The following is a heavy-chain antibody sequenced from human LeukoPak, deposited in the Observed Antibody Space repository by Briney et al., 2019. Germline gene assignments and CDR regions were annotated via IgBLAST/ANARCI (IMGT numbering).Heavy chain of an antibody. Sequence: PSETLSLTCAVYGGSFSGYYWSWIRQPPGKGLEWIGEINHSGSTNYNPSLKSRVTISVDTSKNQFSLKLSSVTAADTAVYYCARVGHYDSSGYYYPFDYWGQGTLVTVSS. CDR1: GGSFSGYY. CDR3: ARVGHYDSSGYYYPFDY. V-gene: IGHV4-34*01. J-gene: IGHJ4*02. CDR2: INHSGST. D-gene: IGHD3-22*01.